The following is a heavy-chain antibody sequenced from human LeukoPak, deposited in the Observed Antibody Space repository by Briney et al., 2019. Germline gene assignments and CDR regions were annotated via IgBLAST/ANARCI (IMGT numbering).Heavy chain of an antibody. V-gene: IGHV1-69*01. J-gene: IGHJ3*02. CDR1: GGTFSSYA. Sequence: ASVKVSCKASGGTFSSYAISWVRQAPGQGLEWMGGIIPIFGTANYAQKFQGRVTITADESTSTAYMELSSLRSEDTAVYYCAREALRVVLAAPDAFDIWGQGTMVTVSS. CDR3: AREALRVVLAAPDAFDI. CDR2: IIPIFGTA. D-gene: IGHD2-2*01.